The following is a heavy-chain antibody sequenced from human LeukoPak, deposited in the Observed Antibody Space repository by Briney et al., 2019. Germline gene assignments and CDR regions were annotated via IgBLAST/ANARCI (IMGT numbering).Heavy chain of an antibody. J-gene: IGHJ4*02. Sequence: SVKVSCKPSGYTFTGYYMHWVRQAPGQGLEWMGWINPNGGGTNYAQKFQGRVTMTRDTSISTAYMELSRLRSDDTAVYYCASHIIGYCSSTSCYELDYWGQGTLVTVSS. D-gene: IGHD2-2*01. CDR1: GYTFTGYY. CDR2: INPNGGGT. V-gene: IGHV1-2*02. CDR3: ASHIIGYCSSTSCYELDY.